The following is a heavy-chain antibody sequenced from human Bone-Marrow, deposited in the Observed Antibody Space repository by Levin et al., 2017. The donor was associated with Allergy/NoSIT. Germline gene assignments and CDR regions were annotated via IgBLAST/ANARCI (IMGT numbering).Heavy chain of an antibody. CDR2: ISYDENYE. CDR1: GFPFSSYA. Sequence: SCAASGFPFSSYAMHWVRQAPGKGLEWVAVISYDENYEYYADSVKGRFTISRDNSKNALDLQMNSLRPEDTAVYYCASRKFFYGSGSAPNGDQFEYWGQGTLVSVSS. CDR3: ASRKFFYGSGSAPNGDQFEY. V-gene: IGHV3-30-3*01. D-gene: IGHD3-10*01. J-gene: IGHJ4*02.